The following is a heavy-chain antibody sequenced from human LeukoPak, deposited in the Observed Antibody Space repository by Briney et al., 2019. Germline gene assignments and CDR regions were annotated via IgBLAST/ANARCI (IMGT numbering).Heavy chain of an antibody. CDR3: ATDHSMANTAWWFDP. V-gene: IGHV3-21*04. CDR2: ISSSSGYI. CDR1: GFTFSSYS. D-gene: IGHD5-24*01. J-gene: IGHJ5*02. Sequence: GGSLRLSCAASGFTFSSYSMNWVRQAPGKGLEWVSSISSSSGYIYYADSVKGRFTISRDNAKNSLYLQMSSLRAEDTAFYYCATDHSMANTAWWFDPWGQGTLVTVSS.